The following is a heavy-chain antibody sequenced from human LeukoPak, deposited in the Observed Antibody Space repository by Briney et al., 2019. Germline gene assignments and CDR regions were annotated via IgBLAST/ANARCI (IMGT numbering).Heavy chain of an antibody. Sequence: GGTLRLSCVVSGFTFSINAMSWVRQASGKGLEWVSANSGSGGSTYYADSVKGRFTISRDNSKNTLYLQTNSLRAEDTAIYYCAKDTVRTWIQKDLFDYWGQGTLVTVSS. CDR2: NSGSGGST. V-gene: IGHV3-23*01. CDR3: AKDTVRTWIQKDLFDY. D-gene: IGHD5-18*01. J-gene: IGHJ4*02. CDR1: GFTFSINA.